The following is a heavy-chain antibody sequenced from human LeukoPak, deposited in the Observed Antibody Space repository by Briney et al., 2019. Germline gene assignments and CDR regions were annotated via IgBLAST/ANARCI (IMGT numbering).Heavy chain of an antibody. J-gene: IGHJ6*03. V-gene: IGHV4-59*11. CDR3: ARDHRNYDFWSGYSNYYYMDV. CDR1: GGSISSHY. CDR2: IYYSGST. D-gene: IGHD3-3*01. Sequence: PSETLSLTCTVTGGSISSHYWSWIRQPPGKGLEWIGYIYYSGSTNYNPSLKSRVTISVDTSKNQFSLKLSSVTAADTAVYYCARDHRNYDFWSGYSNYYYMDVWGKGTTVTVSS.